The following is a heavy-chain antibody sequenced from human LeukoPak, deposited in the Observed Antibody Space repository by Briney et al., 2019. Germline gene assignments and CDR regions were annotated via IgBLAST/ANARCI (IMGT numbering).Heavy chain of an antibody. CDR2: INPSGGST. CDR3: AIPPFSSSWSDYYYYYGMDV. D-gene: IGHD6-13*01. V-gene: IGHV1-46*01. CDR1: GYTFTSYY. Sequence: GASVKVSCKASGYTFTSYYMHWVRQAPGQGLEWMGLINPSGGSTSYAQKFQGRVTMTRDTSTSTVYMELSSLRSEDTAVYYCAIPPFSSSWSDYYYYYGMDVWGQGTTVTVSS. J-gene: IGHJ6*02.